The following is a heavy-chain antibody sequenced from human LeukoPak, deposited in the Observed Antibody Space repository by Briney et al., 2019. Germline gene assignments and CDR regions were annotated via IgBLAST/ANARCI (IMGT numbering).Heavy chain of an antibody. CDR3: ARAVVGDYGYDAFDI. D-gene: IGHD4-17*01. J-gene: IGHJ3*02. CDR2: IWYDGSNK. Sequence: GRSLRLSCAASGFTFSSYGMHWVRQAPGKGLEWVAVIWYDGSNKYYADSVKGRFTISRDNSKNTVYLQMNSLRAEDTAVYYCARAVVGDYGYDAFDIWGQGTMVTVSS. V-gene: IGHV3-33*01. CDR1: GFTFSSYG.